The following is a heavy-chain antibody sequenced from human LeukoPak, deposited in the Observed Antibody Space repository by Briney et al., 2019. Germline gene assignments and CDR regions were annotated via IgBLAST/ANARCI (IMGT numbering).Heavy chain of an antibody. CDR3: ATQLWFGELNYYYYMDV. V-gene: IGHV1-2*02. D-gene: IGHD3-10*01. J-gene: IGHJ6*03. CDR2: INPNSGGT. CDR1: GYTFTGYY. Sequence: ASVKVSCKASGYTFTGYYMHWVRQAPGQGLEWMGWINPNSGGTNYAQKFQGRVTMTRDTSISTAYMELSRLRSDDTAVYYCATQLWFGELNYYYYMDVWGKGTTVTVSS.